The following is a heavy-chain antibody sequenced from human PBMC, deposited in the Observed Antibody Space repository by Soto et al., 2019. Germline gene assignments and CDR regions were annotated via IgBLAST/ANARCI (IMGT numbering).Heavy chain of an antibody. J-gene: IGHJ4*02. CDR2: IVVGSGNT. V-gene: IGHV1-58*01. Sequence: SVKGSCKGSGFTLTGAAVGWVRQARGQRLEWIGWIVVGSGNTNYAQKFQERVTITRDMSTSTAYMELSSLRSEDTAVYYCAAVPSEFSGYEGFDYWGQGNLVTVSS. D-gene: IGHD5-12*01. CDR3: AAVPSEFSGYEGFDY. CDR1: GFTLTGAA.